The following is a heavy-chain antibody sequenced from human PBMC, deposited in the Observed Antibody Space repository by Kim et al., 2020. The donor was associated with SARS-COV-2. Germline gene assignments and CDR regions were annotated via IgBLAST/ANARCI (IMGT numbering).Heavy chain of an antibody. CDR3: ARAGKVGATYWFAP. CDR1: GFTFNNFP. CDR2: ISSDGSDK. J-gene: IGHJ5*02. Sequence: GGSLRLSCAASGFTFNNFPMLWVRQAPGKWLEWVAVISSDGSDKYYGDSVKGRFTISRDNSKNTLSLQTNSLRTEDTAVYYCARAGKVGATYWFAPWGQGTLVTVSS. V-gene: IGHV3-30*04. D-gene: IGHD1-26*01.